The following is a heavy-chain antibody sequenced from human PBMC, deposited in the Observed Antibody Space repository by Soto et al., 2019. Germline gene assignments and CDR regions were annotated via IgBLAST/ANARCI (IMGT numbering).Heavy chain of an antibody. CDR3: ARDYGRRVNTYDMDV. CDR2: IYYSGST. J-gene: IGHJ6*02. Sequence: QVQLPESGPGLVNPSQTLSLTCTVSGVSISSGGYYWSWIRKHPGKGLEWIGYIYYSGSTYYNTSLKSRVTISVDASKNQFSLKRSSVTSTDTAVYYCARDYGRRVNTYDMDVCGQGTTVTGSS. D-gene: IGHD3-10*01. CDR1: GVSISSGGYY. V-gene: IGHV4-31*03.